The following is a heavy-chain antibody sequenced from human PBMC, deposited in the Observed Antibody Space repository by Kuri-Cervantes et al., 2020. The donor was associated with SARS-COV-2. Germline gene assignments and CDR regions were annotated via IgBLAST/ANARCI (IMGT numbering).Heavy chain of an antibody. D-gene: IGHD2-21*01. V-gene: IGHV3-30*18. J-gene: IGHJ4*02. CDR2: ISHDGKHK. CDR1: GFNFSRTA. CDR3: AKDRVGVQDF. Sequence: GGFLRFSCAASGFNFSRTAMHWVRQAPGKGLEWVAVISHDGKHKKWIASGKGRFTISRDNSQNTLYLHMKSLRSEDTAMYYCAKDRVGVQDFWGQGTLVTVSS.